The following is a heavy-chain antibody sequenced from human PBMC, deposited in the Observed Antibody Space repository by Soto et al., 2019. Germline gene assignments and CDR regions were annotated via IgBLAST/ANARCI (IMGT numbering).Heavy chain of an antibody. Sequence: APVKVSSKASGFAFTWLSLHWARQSPGQRLEWMGWINAGNGNTKYSQKFQGRVTFTRDTSANTAYMELSSLISEDTAVYYCARPKDYDDCLDLWGQGTLVTVSS. D-gene: IGHD3-22*01. CDR1: GFAFTWLS. V-gene: IGHV1-3*01. CDR3: ARPKDYDDCLDL. CDR2: INAGNGNT. J-gene: IGHJ4*02.